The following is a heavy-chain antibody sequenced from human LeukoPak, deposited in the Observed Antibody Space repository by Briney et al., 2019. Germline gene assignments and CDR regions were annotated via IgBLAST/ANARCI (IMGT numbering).Heavy chain of an antibody. CDR2: IYYTGST. J-gene: IGHJ4*02. Sequence: SETLSLTCTVSGGSISTYYWSWIRQPPGKGLEWIGYIYYTGSTNYSPSLKSRVTMSVDTSKNQFSLKLRSVTAADTAVYYCANSIDFDYGDYYFDYWGQGALVTISS. D-gene: IGHD4-17*01. CDR3: ANSIDFDYGDYYFDY. V-gene: IGHV4-59*08. CDR1: GGSISTYY.